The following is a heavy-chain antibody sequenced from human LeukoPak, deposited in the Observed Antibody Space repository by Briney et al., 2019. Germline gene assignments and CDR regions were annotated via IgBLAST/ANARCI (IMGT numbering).Heavy chain of an antibody. D-gene: IGHD6-6*01. CDR2: INWNSDRI. CDR1: GFIFDDYA. J-gene: IGHJ6*02. Sequence: GRSLRLFCAVCGFIFDDYAMHWVRQAPGKGLEWVSGINWNSDRIGYADSVKSRFTISRDNAKNSLYLQMNSLRAEDTALYYCAKDSSSSPYYGMAVWGQGTTVTVSS. CDR3: AKDSSSSPYYGMAV. V-gene: IGHV3-9*01.